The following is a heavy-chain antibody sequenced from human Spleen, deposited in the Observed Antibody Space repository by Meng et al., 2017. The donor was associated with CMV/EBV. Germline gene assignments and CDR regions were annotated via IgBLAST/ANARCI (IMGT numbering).Heavy chain of an antibody. V-gene: IGHV3-20*03. Sequence: SGFTFDDYGVRWVRQAAGKGLEWVSGINWNGGSTGYADSVKGRFTISRDNAKNSLYLQMNSLRAEDTALYYCARGSYYDSSGYWEGDYWGQGTLVTVSS. CDR3: ARGSYYDSSGYWEGDY. CDR1: GFTFDDYG. J-gene: IGHJ4*02. CDR2: INWNGGST. D-gene: IGHD3-22*01.